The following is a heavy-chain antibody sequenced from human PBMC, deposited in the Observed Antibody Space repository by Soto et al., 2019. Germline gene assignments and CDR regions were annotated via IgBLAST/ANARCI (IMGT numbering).Heavy chain of an antibody. CDR2: IYYSGST. Sequence: SETLSLTCTVSVVSISSGTYYWSWIRQPPGKGLEWIGYIYYSGSTNYNPSLKSRVTISVDTSKNQFSLKLSSVTAADTAVYYCARHKYHSSAHSSYRGQRTPVPVSS. CDR1: VVSISSGTYY. V-gene: IGHV4-61*01. J-gene: IGHJ1*01. D-gene: IGHD3-22*01. CDR3: ARHKYHSSAHSSY.